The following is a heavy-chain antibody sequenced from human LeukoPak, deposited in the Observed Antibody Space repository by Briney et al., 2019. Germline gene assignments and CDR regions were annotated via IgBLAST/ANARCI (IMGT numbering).Heavy chain of an antibody. D-gene: IGHD2-2*01. CDR2: IYYSGGT. V-gene: IGHV4-30-4*08. CDR3: ARRVYCSSSSCQGGGWFDP. J-gene: IGHJ5*02. Sequence: SETLSLTCTVSGGSVSSGDYYWSWIRQPPGTGLEWIGYIYYSGGTYYNPSLKSRVTITIDTSKDQFSLNLTSVTAAATAVYYCARRVYCSSSSCQGGGWFDPWGQGTLVTVSS. CDR1: GGSVSSGDYY.